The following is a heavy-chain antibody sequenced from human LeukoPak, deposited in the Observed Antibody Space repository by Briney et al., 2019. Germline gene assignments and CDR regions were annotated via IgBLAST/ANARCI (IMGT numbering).Heavy chain of an antibody. J-gene: IGHJ3*02. CDR2: IFASGDI. CDR1: GFIVSNHY. D-gene: IGHD3-16*01. Sequence: GGSLRLSCAASGFIVSNHYMSWVRQAPGKGLEWVSIIFASGDIYYANSVKGRFTLSRDSSKNMVFLQMNSLTGEHTAQYYCTRVSSYVFDTWGQGTMVTVSS. V-gene: IGHV3-53*01. CDR3: TRVSSYVFDT.